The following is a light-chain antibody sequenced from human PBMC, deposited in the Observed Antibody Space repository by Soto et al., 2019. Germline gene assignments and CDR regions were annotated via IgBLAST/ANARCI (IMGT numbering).Light chain of an antibody. CDR3: QQYNNWLT. CDR2: GAS. J-gene: IGKJ4*01. CDR1: QSVSNNY. V-gene: IGKV3-20*01. Sequence: EIVLTQSPGTLSLSPGERATLSCRASQSVSNNYLAWYQQKPGQAPRLLIYGASNRATGIPDRFSGSGSGADFTLTISRLEPEDFAVYYCQQYNNWLTFGGGTKVDIK.